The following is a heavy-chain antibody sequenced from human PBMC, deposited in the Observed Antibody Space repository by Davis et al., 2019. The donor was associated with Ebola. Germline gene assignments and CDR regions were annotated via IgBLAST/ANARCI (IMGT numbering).Heavy chain of an antibody. CDR1: GFPFSGYT. D-gene: IGHD3-16*02. J-gene: IGHJ6*02. V-gene: IGHV3-23*01. Sequence: PGGSLRLSCEASGFPFSGYTMSWVRQTPGKGLEWVSTISGSDNTTYYADSVKGRFTISRDNSKNTLYLQMNSLRAVDTAVYYCAKLITFGGVIVPPLYGMDVWGQGTTVTVSS. CDR2: ISGSDNTT. CDR3: AKLITFGGVIVPPLYGMDV.